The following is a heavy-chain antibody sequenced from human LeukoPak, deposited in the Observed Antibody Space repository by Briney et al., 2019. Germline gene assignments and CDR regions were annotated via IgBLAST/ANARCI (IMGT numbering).Heavy chain of an antibody. Sequence: GGSLRLSRAASGFTFSSYGMHWVRQAPGKGLEWVAFIRYDGSNKYYADSVKGRFTISRDNSKNTLYLQMNSLRAEDTAVYYCAKTGARANDAFDIWGQGTMVTVSS. CDR2: IRYDGSNK. CDR3: AKTGARANDAFDI. D-gene: IGHD2-8*02. V-gene: IGHV3-30*02. J-gene: IGHJ3*02. CDR1: GFTFSSYG.